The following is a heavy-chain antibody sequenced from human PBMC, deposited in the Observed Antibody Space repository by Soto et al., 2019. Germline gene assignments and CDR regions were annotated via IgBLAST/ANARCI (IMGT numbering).Heavy chain of an antibody. Sequence: PGESLKISCKGSGYRFTSYWIGWVRQMPGKGLEWMGIIYPGDSDTRYSPSFQGQVTISADKSISTAYLQWSSLKASDTAMYYCARQLPGPGIKEAFDPWGQGTLVTVSS. J-gene: IGHJ5*02. CDR3: ARQLPGPGIKEAFDP. D-gene: IGHD1-20*01. CDR1: GYRFTSYW. CDR2: IYPGDSDT. V-gene: IGHV5-51*01.